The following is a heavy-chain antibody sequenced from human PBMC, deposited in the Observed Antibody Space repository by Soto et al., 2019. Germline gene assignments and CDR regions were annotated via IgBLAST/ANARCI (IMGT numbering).Heavy chain of an antibody. J-gene: IGHJ4*02. Sequence: SETLSLTCTVSGGSISSYYWSWIRQPPGKGLEWIGEIYHSGSTNYNPSLKSRVTISVDKSKNQFSLKLSSVTAADTAVYYCARDQGSSDFDYWGQGTLVTVSS. V-gene: IGHV4-59*12. D-gene: IGHD6-13*01. CDR3: ARDQGSSDFDY. CDR1: GGSISSYY. CDR2: IYHSGST.